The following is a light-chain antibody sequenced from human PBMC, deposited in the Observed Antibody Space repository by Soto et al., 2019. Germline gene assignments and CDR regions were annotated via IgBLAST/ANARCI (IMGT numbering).Light chain of an antibody. Sequence: DIVMTQSPLSLPVTPGEPASISCRSSQSLLHSNGYNYLDWYLQKPGQSPQLLSYLGSTRASGVPDRVRGSGSGTDFTLKISSVEAEDVGVYYCMQALQTPITFGQGTRLEIK. V-gene: IGKV2-28*01. CDR1: QSLLHSNGYNY. CDR3: MQALQTPIT. CDR2: LGS. J-gene: IGKJ5*01.